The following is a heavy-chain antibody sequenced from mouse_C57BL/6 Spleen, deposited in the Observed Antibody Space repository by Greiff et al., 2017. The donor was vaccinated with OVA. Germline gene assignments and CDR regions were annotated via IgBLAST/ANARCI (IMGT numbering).Heavy chain of an antibody. J-gene: IGHJ4*01. CDR3: ARLLLITAGAMDY. CDR2: IHPNSGST. V-gene: IGHV1-64*01. Sequence: QVQLQQPGAELVKPGASVKLSCKASGYTFTSYWMHWVKQRPGQGLEWIGMIHPNSGSTNYNEKFKSKATLTVDKSSSTAYMQLSSLTSEDSAVYYCARLLLITAGAMDYWGQGTSVTVSS. CDR1: GYTFTSYW. D-gene: IGHD1-1*01.